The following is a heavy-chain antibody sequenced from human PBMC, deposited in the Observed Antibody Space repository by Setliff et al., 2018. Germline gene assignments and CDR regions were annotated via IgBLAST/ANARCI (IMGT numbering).Heavy chain of an antibody. CDR2: VSYSGSP. D-gene: IGHD3-10*01. J-gene: IGHJ5*01. V-gene: IGHV4-39*07. CDR1: GVSIRDNYYD. Sequence: SETLSLPCTVSGVSIRDNYYDWTWIRQTPGKGLEWIGTVSYSGSPHPNPPLKSRVTVSVDMSKNLLSLTLTAVTVADPAVSYCAREPGFASGTWFLDSRGQGTLVTLSS. CDR3: AREPGFASGTWFLDS.